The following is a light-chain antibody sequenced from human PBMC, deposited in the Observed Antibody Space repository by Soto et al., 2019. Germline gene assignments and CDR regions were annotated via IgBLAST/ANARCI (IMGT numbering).Light chain of an antibody. J-gene: IGKJ4*01. V-gene: IGKV3-20*01. CDR1: QSVGSSY. CDR2: GAS. CDR3: QQYAYSPLT. Sequence: EGVLTQSPGTLSLSPGERATLSCRASQSVGSSYLAWYQHKPGQAPRLLIYGASSRATGIPDRFSGSGSGTDFTLTVSRLEPEDFAVYYCQQYAYSPLTFGGGTRWIS.